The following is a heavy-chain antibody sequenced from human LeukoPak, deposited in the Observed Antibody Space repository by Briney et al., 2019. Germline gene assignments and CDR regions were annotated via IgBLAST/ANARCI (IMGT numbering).Heavy chain of an antibody. CDR2: IKEDGSDK. CDR3: VRDGIRDIPGVITIRYDY. V-gene: IGHV3-7*05. Sequence: GGSLRLSCSASAFTFSMYWMTWVRQGPGKGLECVATIKEDGSDKYYVDSVRGRFTISRDNAENSLNLQLNSLTAEDTALYYCVRDGIRDIPGVITIRYDYWGQGTLVTVSS. CDR1: AFTFSMYW. J-gene: IGHJ4*02. D-gene: IGHD3-10*01.